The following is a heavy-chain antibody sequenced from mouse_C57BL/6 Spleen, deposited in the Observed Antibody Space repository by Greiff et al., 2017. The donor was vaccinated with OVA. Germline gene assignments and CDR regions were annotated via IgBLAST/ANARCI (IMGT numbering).Heavy chain of an antibody. J-gene: IGHJ1*03. CDR3: ARGAYGNTRYFDV. CDR2: IDPNSGGT. D-gene: IGHD2-1*01. Sequence: VQLQQPGAELVKPGASVKLSCKASGYTFTISCMPWVKQRPGRGLEWIGRIDPNSGGTKYNEKFKSKATLTVDKPSSTAYMQLSSLTSEDAAVYCCARGAYGNTRYFDVWGTGTTVTVSS. CDR1: GYTFTISC. V-gene: IGHV1-72*01.